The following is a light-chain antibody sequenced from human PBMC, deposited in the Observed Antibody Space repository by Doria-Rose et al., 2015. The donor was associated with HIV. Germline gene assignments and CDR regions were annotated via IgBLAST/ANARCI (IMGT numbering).Light chain of an antibody. CDR2: DVS. CDR1: QSFSSTY. V-gene: IGKV3-20*01. Sequence: TQSPGTLSLSPGERATLSCRASQSFSSTYLAWYQQKPGQAPSLLIYDVSTRATGIPDRFSASGSGTDFTLTINRLEPEDFALYYCHQYGTSWTSGQGTKVEI. CDR3: HQYGTSWT. J-gene: IGKJ1*01.